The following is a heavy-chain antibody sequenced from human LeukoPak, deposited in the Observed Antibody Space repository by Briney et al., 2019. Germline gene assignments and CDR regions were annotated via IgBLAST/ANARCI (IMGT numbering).Heavy chain of an antibody. CDR2: MFYDGTT. Sequence: SETLSLTCSVSGASLISSHNFWAWVRQPPGKGLEWIGSMFYDGTTFYSPFLKTRVTISVDTSMNQISLRLDSVTAADTAVYYCARHTLVTAISTYNWFDPWGQGTLVTVSS. V-gene: IGHV4-39*01. D-gene: IGHD2-21*02. CDR1: GASLISSHNF. J-gene: IGHJ5*02. CDR3: ARHTLVTAISTYNWFDP.